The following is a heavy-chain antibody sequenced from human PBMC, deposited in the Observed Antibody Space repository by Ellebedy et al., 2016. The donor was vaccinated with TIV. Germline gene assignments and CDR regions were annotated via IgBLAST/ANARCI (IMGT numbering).Heavy chain of an antibody. V-gene: IGHV4-59*12. CDR3: AKDSGGGNSRGMDV. CDR2: IYYSGST. D-gene: IGHD4-23*01. J-gene: IGHJ6*02. Sequence: SETLSLXCTVSGGSISSYYWSWIRQPPGKGLEWIGYIYYSGSTNYNPSLKSRVTISVDTSKNQFSLKLSSVTAADTAVYYCAKDSGGGNSRGMDVWGQGTTVTVSS. CDR1: GGSISSYY.